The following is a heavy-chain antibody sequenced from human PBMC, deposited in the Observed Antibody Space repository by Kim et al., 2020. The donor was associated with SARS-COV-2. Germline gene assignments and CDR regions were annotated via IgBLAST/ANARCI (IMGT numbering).Heavy chain of an antibody. Sequence: GGSLRLSCAASGFTFSSYEMNWVRQAPGKGLEWVSYISSSGSTIYYADSVKGRFTISRDNAKNSLYLQMNSLRAEDTAVYYCARSGYSSGWYFVYWGQGTLVTVSS. D-gene: IGHD6-19*01. CDR3: ARSGYSSGWYFVY. J-gene: IGHJ4*02. V-gene: IGHV3-48*03. CDR1: GFTFSSYE. CDR2: ISSSGSTI.